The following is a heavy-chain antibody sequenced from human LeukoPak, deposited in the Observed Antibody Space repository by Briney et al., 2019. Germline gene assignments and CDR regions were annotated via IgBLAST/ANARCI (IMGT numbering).Heavy chain of an antibody. CDR1: GFTFSDYY. V-gene: IGHV3-11*06. Sequence: GGSLRLSCAASGFTFSDYYMSWIRQAPGKGLEWVSYISSSSSYTNYADSVKGRFTISGDNAKNSLYLQMNSLRAEDTAVYYCARTQLGELPRPENWFDPWGQGTLVTVSS. CDR2: ISSSSSYT. CDR3: ARTQLGELPRPENWFDP. D-gene: IGHD3-10*01. J-gene: IGHJ5*02.